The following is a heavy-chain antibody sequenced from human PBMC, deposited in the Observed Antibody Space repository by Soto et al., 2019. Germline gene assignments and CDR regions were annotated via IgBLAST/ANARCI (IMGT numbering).Heavy chain of an antibody. CDR3: ARAALYYYYDSSGLTAFDI. Sequence: ASVKVSCKASGYTFTTYGLHWVRQAPGQRLEWMGWINAGNGNAKYSQKFQGRVTITADKFTSTAYMELSSLRSEDTAVYYCARAALYYYYDSSGLTAFDIWGQGTMVTVSS. J-gene: IGHJ3*02. CDR1: GYTFTTYG. CDR2: INAGNGNA. D-gene: IGHD3-22*01. V-gene: IGHV1-3*01.